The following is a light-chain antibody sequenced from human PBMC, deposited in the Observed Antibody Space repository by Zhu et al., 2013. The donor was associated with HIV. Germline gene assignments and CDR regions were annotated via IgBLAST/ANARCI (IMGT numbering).Light chain of an antibody. Sequence: EVVLMQSPGTLSLSPGERVTLSCRASQNVGIDLGWYQQRPGQPPRLLIYGASSRAPGIPDRFSGGGSGTVFTLTITGLEPEDFAVYYCQQYGDSPITFGQGTRLQIK. J-gene: IGKJ5*01. CDR3: QQYGDSPIT. V-gene: IGKV3-20*01. CDR1: QNVGID. CDR2: GAS.